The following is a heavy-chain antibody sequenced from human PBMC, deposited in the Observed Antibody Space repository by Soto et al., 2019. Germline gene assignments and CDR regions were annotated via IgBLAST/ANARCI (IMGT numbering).Heavy chain of an antibody. V-gene: IGHV3-21*01. J-gene: IGHJ4*02. CDR2: ISSSSSYI. CDR3: ARARVGAADFHY. D-gene: IGHD1-26*01. Sequence: GGSLRLSCAASGFTFSSYSMNWVRQAPGKGLEWVSSISSSSSYIDYADSVKGRFTISRDNAKNSLYLQMNSLRAEDTAVYYCARARVGAADFHYWGQGTLVTVSS. CDR1: GFTFSSYS.